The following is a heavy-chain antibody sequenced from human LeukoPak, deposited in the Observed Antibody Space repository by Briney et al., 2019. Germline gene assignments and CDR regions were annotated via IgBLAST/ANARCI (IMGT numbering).Heavy chain of an antibody. D-gene: IGHD3-10*01. Sequence: GGSLRLSCAPSGFTFSSYGMHWVRPAPGKGLDWVAVISYDGSNKYYVDSVKGRFTISRDNSKNMLYLQTNSLRAEDTAVYYCAKNELLWFGEFDAFDIWGQGTMVTVSS. CDR2: ISYDGSNK. V-gene: IGHV3-30*18. CDR3: AKNELLWFGEFDAFDI. J-gene: IGHJ3*02. CDR1: GFTFSSYG.